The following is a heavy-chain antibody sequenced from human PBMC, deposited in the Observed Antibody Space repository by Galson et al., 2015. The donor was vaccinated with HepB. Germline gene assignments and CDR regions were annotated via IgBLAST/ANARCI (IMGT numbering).Heavy chain of an antibody. CDR2: INSDGSST. V-gene: IGHV3-74*01. J-gene: IGHJ3*01. CDR1: GFTFSHYW. D-gene: IGHD3-3*01. CDR3: ARQFVGFALGLFDV. Sequence: SLRLSCAASGFTFSHYWMHWVRQAPGKGLVWVSSINSDGSSTSYADSVKGRFTISRDNAKNTLYLQINSLRAEDTAVYYCARQFVGFALGLFDVWGQGTMVTVSS.